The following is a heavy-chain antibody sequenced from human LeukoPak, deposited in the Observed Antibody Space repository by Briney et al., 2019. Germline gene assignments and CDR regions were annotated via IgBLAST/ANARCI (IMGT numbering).Heavy chain of an antibody. D-gene: IGHD2-2*01. CDR1: GYTFTSYD. CDR2: MNPNSGNT. Sequence: GASVKVSCKASGYTFTSYDINWVRQATGQGLEWMGWMNPNSGNTGYAQKFQGRVTMTRNTSISTAYMELSSLRSEDTAVYYCARVGLRIVVVPAAKYWFDPWGREPWSPSPQ. V-gene: IGHV1-8*01. CDR3: ARVGLRIVVVPAAKYWFDP. J-gene: IGHJ5*02.